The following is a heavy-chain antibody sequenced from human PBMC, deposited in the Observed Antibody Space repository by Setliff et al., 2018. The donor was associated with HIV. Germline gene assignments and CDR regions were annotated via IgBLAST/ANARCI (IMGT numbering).Heavy chain of an antibody. Sequence: GSLRLSCAASGFTFSTYWMTWVRQAPGKGLEWVATIKQDESEMQYVDSVKGRFTISRDNAKNTLYLQMNSLTAGDTAVYYCAKVDNGHCTSASCRDFDYWGQGTLVTVSS. CDR1: GFTFSTYW. V-gene: IGHV3-7*03. D-gene: IGHD2-2*03. J-gene: IGHJ4*02. CDR2: IKQDESEM. CDR3: AKVDNGHCTSASCRDFDY.